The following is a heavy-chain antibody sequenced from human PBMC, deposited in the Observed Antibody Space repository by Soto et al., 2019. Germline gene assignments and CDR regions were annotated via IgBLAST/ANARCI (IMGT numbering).Heavy chain of an antibody. J-gene: IGHJ6*02. Sequence: QVQLQESGPGLVKPSQTLSLTCTVSGGSISSGDYYWSWIRQPPGKGLEWIGYIYYSGSTYYNPSLKSRVTISVDTSKNQFSLKLSSVTAADTAVYYCARDRGGAMIVNGMDVWGQGTTVTVSS. CDR3: ARDRGGAMIVNGMDV. V-gene: IGHV4-30-4*01. CDR2: IYYSGST. CDR1: GGSISSGDYY. D-gene: IGHD3-22*01.